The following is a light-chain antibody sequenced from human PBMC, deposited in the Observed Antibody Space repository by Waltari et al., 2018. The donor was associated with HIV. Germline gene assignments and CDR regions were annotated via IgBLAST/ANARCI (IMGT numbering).Light chain of an antibody. V-gene: IGLV10-54*01. CDR3: AAWDSSLSVVV. Sequence: QAGLTQPPSVSKGLRQTATLTCTGNSNTVGNQGAAWLQQHQGHPPKLLPYRKNTRPSGISERFSASRSGNTASLTITGLQPEDEADYYCAAWDSSLSVVVFGGGTKLTVL. J-gene: IGLJ2*01. CDR2: RKN. CDR1: SNTVGNQG.